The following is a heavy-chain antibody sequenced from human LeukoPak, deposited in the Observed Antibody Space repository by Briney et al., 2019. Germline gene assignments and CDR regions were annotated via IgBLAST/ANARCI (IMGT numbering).Heavy chain of an antibody. CDR2: ISSSGGTT. D-gene: IGHD1-1*01. J-gene: IGHJ4*02. Sequence: GGSLRLSCAASGFTFSTYAVNWVRQAPGKGLEWVSAISSSGGTTYYADSVKGRFSISRENSKNTLYLRINSLRADDTAIYYCAKDGNAWPINFDSWGQGTLVTVSA. CDR1: GFTFSTYA. V-gene: IGHV3-23*01. CDR3: AKDGNAWPINFDS.